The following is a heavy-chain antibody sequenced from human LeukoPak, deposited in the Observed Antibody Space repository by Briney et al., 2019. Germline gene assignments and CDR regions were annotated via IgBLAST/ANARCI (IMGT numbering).Heavy chain of an antibody. CDR1: GGTFSSYA. CDR3: AGTYYYDSSGSLLGAFGSDY. Sequence: ASVKVSCKASGGTFSSYAISWVRQAPGQGLEWMGGIIPIFGTANYAQKFQGRVTITADESTSTAYMELSSLRSEDTAVYYCAGTYYYDSSGSLLGAFGSDYWGQGTLVTVSS. D-gene: IGHD3-22*01. J-gene: IGHJ4*02. V-gene: IGHV1-69*13. CDR2: IIPIFGTA.